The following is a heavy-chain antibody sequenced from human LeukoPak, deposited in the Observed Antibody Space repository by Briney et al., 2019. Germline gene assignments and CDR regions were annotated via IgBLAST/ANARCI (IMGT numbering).Heavy chain of an antibody. CDR3: TKTTTGYSSGQYPGWPADH. V-gene: IGHV3-23*01. J-gene: IGHJ4*02. CDR2: IFGSGGSA. CDR1: GFTFNNYA. D-gene: IGHD3-22*01. Sequence: GGSLRLSCTASGFTFNNYAMYWVRQAPRKGLEWVAGIFGSGGSAHYADPVKGRFTISRDNSKNTVYLQMDSLRGEDTAVYYCTKTTTGYSSGQYPGWPADHWGQGALVTLSS.